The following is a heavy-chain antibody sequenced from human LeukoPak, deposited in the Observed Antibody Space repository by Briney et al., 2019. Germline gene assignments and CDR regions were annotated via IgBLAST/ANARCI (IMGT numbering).Heavy chain of an antibody. CDR3: ASGPLGILGY. CDR2: IYTSGST. J-gene: IGHJ4*02. D-gene: IGHD3-3*01. CDR1: GDSISSGSYY. V-gene: IGHV4-61*02. Sequence: SQTLSLTCTVSGDSISSGSYYWSWIRQPAGKGLEWIGRIYTSGSTNYNPSLKSRVTISVDRSKNQFSLKLSSVTAADTAVYYCASGPLGILGYWGQGTLVTVSS.